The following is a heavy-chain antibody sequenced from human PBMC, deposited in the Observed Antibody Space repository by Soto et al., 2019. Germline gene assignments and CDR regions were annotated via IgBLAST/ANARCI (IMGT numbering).Heavy chain of an antibody. CDR1: GGSFSGYY. J-gene: IGHJ6*02. CDR3: ARGSIPADNYYYYYPMDA. V-gene: IGHV4-34*01. D-gene: IGHD6-25*01. CDR2: INHSGST. Sequence: SETLSLTCAVYGGSFSGYYWSWIRQPPGKGLEWIGEINHSGSTNYNPSLKSRVTISVDTSKNQFSLKLSSVTAADTAVYYCARGSIPADNYYYYYPMDAWGQGTTVT.